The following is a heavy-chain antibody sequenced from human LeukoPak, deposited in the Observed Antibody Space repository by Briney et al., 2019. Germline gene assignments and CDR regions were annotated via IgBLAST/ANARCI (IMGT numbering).Heavy chain of an antibody. Sequence: GASVKVSCKASGGTFSSYAISWVRQAPGQGLEWMGGIIPIFGTANYAQKFQGRVTITADKSTSTAYMELSSLRSEDTAMYYCAIVKGVYYYYYYMDVWGKGTTVTVSS. CDR1: GGTFSSYA. CDR3: AIVKGVYYYYYYMDV. J-gene: IGHJ6*03. V-gene: IGHV1-69*06. CDR2: IIPIFGTA.